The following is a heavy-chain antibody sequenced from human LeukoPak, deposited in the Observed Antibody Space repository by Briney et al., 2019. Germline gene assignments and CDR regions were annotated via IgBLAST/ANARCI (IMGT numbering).Heavy chain of an antibody. Sequence: TSETLSLTCTVSGGSISSGGYYWSWIRQHPGKGLEWIGYIYYSGSTYYNPSLKSRVTISVDTSKNQFSLKLSSVTAADTAVYYCAVTSIAAASTGEAFDIWGQGTMVTVSS. V-gene: IGHV4-31*03. CDR3: AVTSIAAASTGEAFDI. D-gene: IGHD6-13*01. CDR1: GGSISSGGYY. J-gene: IGHJ3*02. CDR2: IYYSGST.